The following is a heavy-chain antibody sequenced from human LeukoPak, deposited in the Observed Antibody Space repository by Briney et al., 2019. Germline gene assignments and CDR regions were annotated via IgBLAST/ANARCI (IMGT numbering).Heavy chain of an antibody. CDR2: ISSTCTYI. CDR3: ARDTARGPLVFMDV. CDR1: GFTFSSYT. V-gene: IGHV3-21*01. Sequence: GGSLRLSCAASGFTFSSYTMNWVRQAPGRGLGWVSSISSTCTYIYYADSLKGRFTISRDNAKNSLYLQMNSLRAEDTAVYYCARDTARGPLVFMDVWGKGTTVTVSS. J-gene: IGHJ6*03. D-gene: IGHD5-18*01.